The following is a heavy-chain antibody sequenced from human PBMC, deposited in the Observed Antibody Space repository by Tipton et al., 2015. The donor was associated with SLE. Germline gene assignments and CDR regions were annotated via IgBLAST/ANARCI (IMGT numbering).Heavy chain of an antibody. Sequence: TLSLTCTVSGGSISSSDYYWGWIRQPPGKGLEWIGSISYIGSTNFNASLKSRVTMSVDTSKNQFSLSLISVTDADTAIYYCARDSHSSSWYYFDNWGQGTLVTVSS. CDR1: GGSISSSDYY. J-gene: IGHJ4*02. CDR3: ARDSHSSSWYYFDN. CDR2: ISYIGST. V-gene: IGHV4-39*07. D-gene: IGHD6-13*01.